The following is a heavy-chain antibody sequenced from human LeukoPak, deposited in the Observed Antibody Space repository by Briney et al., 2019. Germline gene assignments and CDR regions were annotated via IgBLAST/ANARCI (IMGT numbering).Heavy chain of an antibody. CDR1: GYSFTSYW. J-gene: IGHJ3*02. D-gene: IGHD5-18*01. Sequence: HGESLKISCKGSGYSFTSYWIGWVRQMPGKGLEWMGIIYPGDSDTRYSPSFQGQVTISADKSISTAYLQWSSLKASDTAMYYWAGPRPGGDSDGPRGGWGAFDIWGQGTMVTVSS. CDR2: IYPGDSDT. CDR3: AGPRPGGDSDGPRGGWGAFDI. V-gene: IGHV5-51*01.